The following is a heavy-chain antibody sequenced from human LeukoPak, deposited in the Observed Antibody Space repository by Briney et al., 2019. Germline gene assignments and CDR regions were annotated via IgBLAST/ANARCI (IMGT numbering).Heavy chain of an antibody. V-gene: IGHV1-69*05. CDR3: ARGRRRYCSGGSCSNYYFDY. CDR1: GGTLSSYA. D-gene: IGHD2-15*01. Sequence: ASVKVSCKASGGTLSSYAISWVRQAPGQGLEWMGGIIPIFGTANYAQKFQGRVTITTDESTSTAYMELSSLRSEDTAVYYCARGRRRYCSGGSCSNYYFDYWGQGTLVTVSS. J-gene: IGHJ4*02. CDR2: IIPIFGTA.